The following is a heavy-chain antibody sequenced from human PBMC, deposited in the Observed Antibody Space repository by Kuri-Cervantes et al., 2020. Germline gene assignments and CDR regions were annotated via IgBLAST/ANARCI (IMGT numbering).Heavy chain of an antibody. Sequence: GESLKISCAASGFTFSNYGLHWVRQAPGKGLEWVAVIWYDGSNKYYADSVKGRFTISRDNSKNTLYLQMNSLRAEDTAVYYCARELIGYYYGSGSNTFDYWGQGTLVTVSS. CDR1: GFTFSNYG. CDR3: ARELIGYYYGSGSNTFDY. CDR2: IWYDGSNK. D-gene: IGHD3-10*01. J-gene: IGHJ4*02. V-gene: IGHV3-33*08.